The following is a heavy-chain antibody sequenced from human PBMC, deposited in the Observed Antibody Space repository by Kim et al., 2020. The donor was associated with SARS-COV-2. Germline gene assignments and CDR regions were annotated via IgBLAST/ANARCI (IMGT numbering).Heavy chain of an antibody. Sequence: SETLSLTCTVSGGSISSGGYYWSWIRQHPGKGLEWIGYIYYSGSTYYNPSLKSRVTISVDTSKNQFSLKLSSVTAADTAVYYCARDNNPNDSIGWLNPFDALDIWGQGTMVTVSS. CDR1: GGSISSGGYY. CDR2: IYYSGST. CDR3: ARDNNPNDSIGWLNPFDALDI. V-gene: IGHV4-31*03. D-gene: IGHD6-19*01. J-gene: IGHJ3*02.